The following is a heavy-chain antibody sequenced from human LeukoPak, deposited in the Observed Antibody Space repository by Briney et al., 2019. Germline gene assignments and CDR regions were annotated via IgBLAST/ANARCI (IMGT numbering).Heavy chain of an antibody. J-gene: IGHJ4*02. D-gene: IGHD6-19*01. CDR1: GFTFDDYA. V-gene: IGHV3-9*01. CDR3: AKDTFTSVAGEFDY. Sequence: GGSLRLSWAASGFTFDDYAMHWVRQAPGKGLEWVAGISWNSGSIGYADSVKGRFTISRDNAKNSLYLQMNSLRAEDTALYYCAKDTFTSVAGEFDYWGQGTLVTVSS. CDR2: ISWNSGSI.